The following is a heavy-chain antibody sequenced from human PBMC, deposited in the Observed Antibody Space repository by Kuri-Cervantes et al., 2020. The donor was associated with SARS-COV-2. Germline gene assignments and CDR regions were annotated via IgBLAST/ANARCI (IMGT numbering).Heavy chain of an antibody. CDR1: GYTFTGYY. CDR2: INPNSGGT. V-gene: IGHV1-2*02. CDR3: ARDQEQLVRGYYYYYYYMDV. Sequence: ASVKVSCKASGYTFTGYYMHWVRQAPGQGLEWMGWINPNSGGTNYAQKFQGRVTMTRDTSISTAYMELSRLRSDDTAVCYCARDQEQLVRGYYYYYYYMDVWGKGTTVTVSS. D-gene: IGHD6-6*01. J-gene: IGHJ6*03.